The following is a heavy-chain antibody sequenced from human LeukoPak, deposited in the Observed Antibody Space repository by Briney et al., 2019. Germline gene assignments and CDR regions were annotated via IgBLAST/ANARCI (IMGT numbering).Heavy chain of an antibody. Sequence: PGGSLRLSCAGSGFSFSSYGMHWVRQAPGKGLEWMAFIRSDGSNKYYADSVKGRFTISRDNSKNTLYLQMNSLRAEDTAVYYCAKAPVGHYFDYWGQGTLVTVSS. CDR2: IRSDGSNK. J-gene: IGHJ4*02. CDR3: AKAPVGHYFDY. V-gene: IGHV3-30*02. D-gene: IGHD2-2*01. CDR1: GFSFSSYG.